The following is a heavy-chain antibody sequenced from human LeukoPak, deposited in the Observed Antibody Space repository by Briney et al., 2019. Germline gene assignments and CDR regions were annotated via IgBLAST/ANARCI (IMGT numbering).Heavy chain of an antibody. CDR3: ARGLEGDWGREAFDI. J-gene: IGHJ3*02. Sequence: WIRQPPGKGLEWIGSIFYDGNTFYNASLKSRVTISVDTSKNQLSLRLTSVTAADTAVYYCARGLEGDWGREAFDIWGQGTMVTVSS. V-gene: IGHV4-39*01. CDR2: IFYDGNT. D-gene: IGHD7-27*01.